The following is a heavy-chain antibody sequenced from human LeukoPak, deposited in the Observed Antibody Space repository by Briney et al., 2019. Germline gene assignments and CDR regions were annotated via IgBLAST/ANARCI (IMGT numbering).Heavy chain of an antibody. Sequence: SGGSLRLSCAASGFTFSSYWMSWVRQAPGKGLEWVANIKQDGSEKYYVDSVKGRFTMSRDNAKNSLYLQMSSLRAEDTAVYYCASAIYCSSTSCHPWFDPWGQGTLVTVSS. J-gene: IGHJ5*02. CDR3: ASAIYCSSTSCHPWFDP. CDR1: GFTFSSYW. V-gene: IGHV3-7*01. CDR2: IKQDGSEK. D-gene: IGHD2-2*01.